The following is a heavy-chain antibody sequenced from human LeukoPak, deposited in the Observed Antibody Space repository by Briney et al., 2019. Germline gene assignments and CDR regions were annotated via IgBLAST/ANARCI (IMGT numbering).Heavy chain of an antibody. CDR1: GGSISSYY. D-gene: IGHD3-10*01. Sequence: SETLSLTCTVSGGSISSYYWSWIRQPPGKGLEWIGYIYYSGSTNYNPSLKSRVTISVDTSKNQFSLKLSSVTAADTAVYYCAREGGPVSWGVPHGMDVWGQGTTVTVSS. CDR3: AREGGPVSWGVPHGMDV. CDR2: IYYSGST. V-gene: IGHV4-59*12. J-gene: IGHJ6*02.